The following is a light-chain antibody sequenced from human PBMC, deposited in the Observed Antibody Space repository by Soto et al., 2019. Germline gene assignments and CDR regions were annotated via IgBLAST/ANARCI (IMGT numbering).Light chain of an antibody. V-gene: IGLV1-40*01. Sequence: QSVLTQPPSVSEAPGQRVTISCTGSSSNIGAGYEAHWYQQVPGTAPKLLIYENNNRPSGVPDRVSGSKSGTSASLAITGLQAEDEAEYYCQSYDSSRSGYVFGTGTKLTVL. CDR1: SSNIGAGYE. CDR3: QSYDSSRSGYV. J-gene: IGLJ1*01. CDR2: ENN.